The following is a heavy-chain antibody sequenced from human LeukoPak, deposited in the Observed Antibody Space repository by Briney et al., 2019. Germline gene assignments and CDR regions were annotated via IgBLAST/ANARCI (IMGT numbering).Heavy chain of an antibody. J-gene: IGHJ4*02. V-gene: IGHV4-34*01. CDR2: INHSGST. CDR1: GGSFSGYY. D-gene: IGHD3-10*01. Sequence: SETLSLTCAVYGGSFSGYYWSWIRQPPGKGLEWIGEINHSGSTNNNPSLKSRVTISVDTSKNQFSLKLRSVTAADTAVYYCARGVLWFGELPLDYWSQGTLVTVSS. CDR3: ARGVLWFGELPLDY.